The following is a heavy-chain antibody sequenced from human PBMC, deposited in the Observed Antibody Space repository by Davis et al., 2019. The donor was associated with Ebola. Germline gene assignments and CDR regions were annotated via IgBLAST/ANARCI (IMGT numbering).Heavy chain of an antibody. CDR3: ARERQLVRGYYYYYYGMDV. V-gene: IGHV3-30*03. CDR2: ISYDGSNK. Sequence: GESLKISCAASGFTFSSYGMHWVRQAPGKGLEWVAVISYDGSNKYYADSVKGRFTISRDNSKNTLYLQMNSLRAEDTAVYYCARERQLVRGYYYYYYGMDVWGQGTTVTVSS. D-gene: IGHD6-13*01. CDR1: GFTFSSYG. J-gene: IGHJ6*02.